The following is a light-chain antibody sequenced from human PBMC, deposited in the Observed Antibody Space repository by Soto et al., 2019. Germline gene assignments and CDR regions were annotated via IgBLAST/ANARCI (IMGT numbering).Light chain of an antibody. V-gene: IGKV1-39*01. CDR2: DAS. Sequence: DIRMTQSPSYLSTSVGDRITLTCRASQSIRGWLAWYQQKPGKAPKLLIYDASSLESGVPSRFSGSGSGTDFTLTISSLQPEEFATYYCQQSYSTPITVGQGTRLEIK. J-gene: IGKJ5*01. CDR3: QQSYSTPIT. CDR1: QSIRGW.